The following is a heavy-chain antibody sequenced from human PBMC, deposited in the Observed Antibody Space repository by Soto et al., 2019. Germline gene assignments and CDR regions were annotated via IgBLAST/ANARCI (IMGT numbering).Heavy chain of an antibody. D-gene: IGHD3-10*01. CDR1: GASIRSYY. V-gene: IGHV4-4*08. CDR2: VYTSDYT. J-gene: IGHJ6*02. CDR3: ASSARHPGDFFYYNGMDV. Sequence: SETLSLTCSVSGASIRSYYWHWIRQPPGKGLEWIGYVYTSDYTRYSSSLKSRVTISVDTSKSQFYLRLNSVTAADTAVYYCASSARHPGDFFYYNGMDVWGQGTRVTVSS.